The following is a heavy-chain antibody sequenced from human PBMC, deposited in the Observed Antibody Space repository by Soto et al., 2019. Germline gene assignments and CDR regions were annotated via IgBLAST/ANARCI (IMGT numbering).Heavy chain of an antibody. CDR3: ARDFSTDYGDYINWFDP. J-gene: IGHJ5*02. CDR1: GYTFTSYG. V-gene: IGHV1-18*01. CDR2: IIANFGNA. Sequence: ASVKVSCKASGYTFTSYGISWVRQAPGQGLEWMGWIIANFGNANYAQKFQGRFTITTDNSKNTLYLQMNSLRADDTAVYYCARDFSTDYGDYINWFDPWGQGTLVTVSS. D-gene: IGHD4-17*01.